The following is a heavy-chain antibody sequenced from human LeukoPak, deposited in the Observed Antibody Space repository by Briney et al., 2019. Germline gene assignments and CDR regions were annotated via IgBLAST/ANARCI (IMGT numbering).Heavy chain of an antibody. V-gene: IGHV4-61*02. CDR2: IYTSGST. D-gene: IGHD1-26*01. CDR3: ARDLWAYSGSRGVFDY. CDR1: GGSISSGSYY. J-gene: IGHJ4*02. Sequence: SETLSLTCTVSGGSISSGSYYWSWIRQPAGKGLEWIGRIYTSGSTNYNPSLKSRVTISVDTSKNQFSLKLSSVTAADTAVYYCARDLWAYSGSRGVFDYWGQGTLVTVSS.